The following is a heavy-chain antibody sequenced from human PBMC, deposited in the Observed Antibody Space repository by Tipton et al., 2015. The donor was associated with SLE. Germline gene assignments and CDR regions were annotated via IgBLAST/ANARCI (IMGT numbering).Heavy chain of an antibody. Sequence: LRLSCTVSGGSISSSSYYWGWIRQPPGKGLEWIGRIYTSGSTNYNPSLKSRVTMSVDTSKNQFSLKLSSVTAADTAVYYCARDGMAGGYFQHWGQGTLVTVSS. CDR1: GGSISSSSYY. D-gene: IGHD6-13*01. CDR3: ARDGMAGGYFQH. CDR2: IYTSGST. V-gene: IGHV4-61*02. J-gene: IGHJ1*01.